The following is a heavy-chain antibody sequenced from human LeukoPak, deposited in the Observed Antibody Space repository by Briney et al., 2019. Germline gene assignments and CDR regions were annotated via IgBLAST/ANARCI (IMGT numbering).Heavy chain of an antibody. V-gene: IGHV3-43*02. CDR3: AKARWAPNFDY. CDR2: INENGDIA. CDR1: GFTFDDYA. D-gene: IGHD5-24*01. Sequence: PGGSLRLSCAASGFTFDDYAMHWVRQGPGKSLEWVSLINENGDIAYYGDSVRGRFTVSRDNAKNSLYLQMNSLTTEETALYYCAKARWAPNFDYWGQGTLVTVSS. J-gene: IGHJ4*02.